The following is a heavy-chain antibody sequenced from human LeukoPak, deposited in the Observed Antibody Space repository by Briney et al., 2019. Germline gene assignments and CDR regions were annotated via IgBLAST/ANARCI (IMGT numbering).Heavy chain of an antibody. V-gene: IGHV7-4-1*01. Sequence: ASVKVSCKASGYTFTTYAMNWVRQAPGQGLEWMGWISTNTGNPTYAQGFTGRFVFSLDTSVSTAYLQIDSLESEDTAVYYCARASTPKVGATNYFFDYWGQGTLVTVSS. CDR2: ISTNTGNP. CDR3: ARASTPKVGATNYFFDY. CDR1: GYTFTTYA. D-gene: IGHD1-26*01. J-gene: IGHJ4*02.